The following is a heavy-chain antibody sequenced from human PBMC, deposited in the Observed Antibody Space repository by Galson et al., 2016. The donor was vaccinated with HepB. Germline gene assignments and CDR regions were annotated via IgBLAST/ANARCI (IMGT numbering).Heavy chain of an antibody. V-gene: IGHV4-4*02. J-gene: IGHJ6*02. CDR1: FGSINSTNW. CDR3: ARGDVVATLGRQYNHYSYWGMDV. D-gene: IGHD5-12*01. Sequence: SETLSLTCAVSFGSINSTNWWSWVRQSPEKGLEWIGEIYHTGSTNYNPSLQSRVILSVDTSKNEFSLRLTSVTAADTAVYYCARGDVVATLGRQYNHYSYWGMDVWGQGTTVTVSS. CDR2: IYHTGST.